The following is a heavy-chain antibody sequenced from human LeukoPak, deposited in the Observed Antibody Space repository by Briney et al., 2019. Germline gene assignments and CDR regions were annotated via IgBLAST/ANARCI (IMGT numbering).Heavy chain of an antibody. D-gene: IGHD3-9*01. CDR1: GYSFTSYW. Sequence: GESLKISCKGSGYSFTSYWISWVRQLPGKGLEWMGRIDPSDSYTNYSPSFQGHVTISADKSISTAYLQWSSLKASDTAMYYCARIQKYYDILTSPKYGALADYWGQGTLVTVSS. CDR3: ARIQKYYDILTSPKYGALADY. J-gene: IGHJ4*02. CDR2: IDPSDSYT. V-gene: IGHV5-10-1*01.